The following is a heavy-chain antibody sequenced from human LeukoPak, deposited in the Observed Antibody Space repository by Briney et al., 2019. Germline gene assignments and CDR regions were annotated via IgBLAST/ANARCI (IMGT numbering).Heavy chain of an antibody. D-gene: IGHD3-16*02. CDR3: ARGLGMITFGGVIVRAAFDI. V-gene: IGHV4-34*01. Sequence: SETLSLTCAVYGGSFSGYYWSWIRQPPGKGLEWIGEINHSGSTNYNPSLKSRVTISVDTSKNQFSLKLSSVTAADTAVYYCARGLGMITFGGVIVRAAFDIWGQGTMVTVSS. CDR2: INHSGST. J-gene: IGHJ3*02. CDR1: GGSFSGYY.